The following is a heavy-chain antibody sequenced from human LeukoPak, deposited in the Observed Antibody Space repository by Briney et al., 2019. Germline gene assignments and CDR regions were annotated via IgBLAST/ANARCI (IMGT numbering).Heavy chain of an antibody. D-gene: IGHD4-23*01. CDR1: GGTFSSYA. CDR3: AGDNAMVVTQRGGALYDY. V-gene: IGHV1-69*05. J-gene: IGHJ4*02. CDR2: IIPIFGTA. Sequence: SVKVSCKASGGTFSSYAISWVRQAPGQGLEWMGRIIPIFGTANYAQKFQGRVTITTDESTSTAYMELSSLRSEDTAVYYCAGDNAMVVTQRGGALYDYWGQGTLVTVSS.